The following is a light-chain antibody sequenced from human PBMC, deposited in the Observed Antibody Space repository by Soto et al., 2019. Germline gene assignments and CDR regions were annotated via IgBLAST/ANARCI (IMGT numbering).Light chain of an antibody. J-gene: IGLJ1*01. Sequence: SLLTQPASVSGSPGQSITISCTGTSSDVGGYNYVSWYQQHPGKAPKFMIYDVSNRPSGVSNRFSGSKSGNTASLTISGLQAEDEADHYCSSYTTSNTRQIVFGTGTKVTVL. CDR2: DVS. CDR3: SSYTTSNTRQIV. V-gene: IGLV2-14*01. CDR1: SSDVGGYNY.